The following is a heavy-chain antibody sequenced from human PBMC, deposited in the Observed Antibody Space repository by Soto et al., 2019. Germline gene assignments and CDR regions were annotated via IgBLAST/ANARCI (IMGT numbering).Heavy chain of an antibody. Sequence: QVQLVQSGAEVKKPGTSVKVSCKASGDTFTDYYIHWVRQAPGQGLEWMGTVNPSGGHTTYAQHFLGRMTMTRDTSTSTLYMELTSLTSEDTAVYYCARGGHVVVVTAALDFWGQVTLVTVSS. D-gene: IGHD2-21*02. V-gene: IGHV1-46*01. CDR2: VNPSGGHT. J-gene: IGHJ4*02. CDR1: GDTFTDYY. CDR3: ARGGHVVVVTAALDF.